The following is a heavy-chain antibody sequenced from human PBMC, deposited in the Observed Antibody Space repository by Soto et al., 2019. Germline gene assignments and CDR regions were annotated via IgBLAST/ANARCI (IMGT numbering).Heavy chain of an antibody. V-gene: IGHV1-69*13. CDR3: ARSRYYYDSSGYSADEHYYGMDV. D-gene: IGHD3-22*01. CDR1: GGTFSSYA. Sequence: SVKVSCKASGGTFSSYAISWVRQAPGQGLEWMGGIIPIFGTANYAQKFQGRVTITADESTSIAYMELSSLRSEDTAVYYCARSRYYYDSSGYSADEHYYGMDVWGQGTTVTVSS. J-gene: IGHJ6*02. CDR2: IIPIFGTA.